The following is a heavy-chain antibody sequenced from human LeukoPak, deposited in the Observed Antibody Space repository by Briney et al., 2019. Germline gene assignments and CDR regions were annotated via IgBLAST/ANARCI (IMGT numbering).Heavy chain of an antibody. CDR1: GEFFGGSY. D-gene: IGHD3-10*01. V-gene: IGHV4-34*01. CDR3: ARRVGRRFGERYYYYHYMDV. Sequence: PSETLSLTCTVHGEFFGGSYWNWIRQSPGKGLEWIGEINHSGNTNYNPSLKSRVTISVDTSKNQFSLKLSSVTAADTAVYYCARRVGRRFGERYYYYHYMDVRGKGTTVTISS. CDR2: INHSGNT. J-gene: IGHJ6*03.